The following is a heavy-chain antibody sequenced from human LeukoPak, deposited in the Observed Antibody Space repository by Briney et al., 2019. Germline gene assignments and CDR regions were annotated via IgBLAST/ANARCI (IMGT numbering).Heavy chain of an antibody. CDR3: AREALDCSSTSCYIDY. D-gene: IGHD2-2*01. V-gene: IGHV3-21*01. Sequence: GGSLRLSCAASGFTFSSYTMTWVRQAPGKGLEWVSSISSSTSYIYYADSVKGRFTISRDNAKNSLYLQMNSLRAEDTAVYYCAREALDCSSTSCYIDYWGQGTLVTVSS. CDR2: ISSSTSYI. CDR1: GFTFSSYT. J-gene: IGHJ4*02.